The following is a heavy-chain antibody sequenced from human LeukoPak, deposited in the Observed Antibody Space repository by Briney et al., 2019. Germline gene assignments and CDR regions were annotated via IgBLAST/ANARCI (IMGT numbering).Heavy chain of an antibody. CDR2: ISGSGGST. J-gene: IGHJ4*02. CDR1: GFTFSSYA. CDR3: AKYDSSSWYYFDY. V-gene: IGHV3-23*01. Sequence: GGSLGLSCAASGFTFSSYAMSWVRQAPGKGLEWVSAISGSGGSTYYADSVKGRFTISRDNSKNTLYLQMNSLRAEDTAVYYCAKYDSSSWYYFDYWGQGTLVTDSS. D-gene: IGHD6-13*01.